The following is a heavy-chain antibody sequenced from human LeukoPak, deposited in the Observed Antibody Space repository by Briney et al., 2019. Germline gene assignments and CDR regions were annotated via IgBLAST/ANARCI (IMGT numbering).Heavy chain of an antibody. J-gene: IGHJ4*01. D-gene: IGHD2-15*01. CDR3: ARGPKGLDYFDS. Sequence: SETLSLTCTISGGSIGNDYWNCIRQPAWKGLEWIGRIHGSGGTNYNPFLQSRVTMSVDTSKNEFSLSLSAVTAADTAVYYCARGPKGLDYFDSWGYGTQVTVSS. CDR1: GGSIGNDY. V-gene: IGHV4-4*07. CDR2: IHGSGGT.